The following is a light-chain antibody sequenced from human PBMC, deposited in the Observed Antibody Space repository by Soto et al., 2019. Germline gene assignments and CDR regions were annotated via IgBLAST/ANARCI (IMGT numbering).Light chain of an antibody. CDR3: QQSYSTPYI. J-gene: IGKJ2*01. CDR1: QSISSC. Sequence: DLQMTQSPSSLSASVGDRVTITCRASQSISSCLNWFQQKPGKAPKLLSYAASTLKSGVPSMFSGSGSGPDFTLTIRSLQLEDFSTYYCQQSYSTPYICCQVTKLEIK. CDR2: AAS. V-gene: IGKV1-39*01.